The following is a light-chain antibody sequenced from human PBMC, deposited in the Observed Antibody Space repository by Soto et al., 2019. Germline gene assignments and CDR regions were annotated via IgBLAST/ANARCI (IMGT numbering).Light chain of an antibody. J-gene: IGLJ1*01. Sequence: QSVLTQPASVSGSAGQSITISCTGTSSGFGGYNYVSWYQQYPGKVPKLLIYHVSNRPSGVSNRFSGSKSGKTASRTFSGLNYQDAADYYCTSYGGSHTLVFGTVTKVTVL. CDR3: TSYGGSHTLV. CDR1: SSGFGGYNY. CDR2: HVS. V-gene: IGLV2-14*03.